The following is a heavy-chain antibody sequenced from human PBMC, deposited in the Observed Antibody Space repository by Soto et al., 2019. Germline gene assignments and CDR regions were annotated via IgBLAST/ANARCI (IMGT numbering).Heavy chain of an antibody. CDR3: ARGYEGHYDFWRFDP. CDR1: GYTFTSYD. D-gene: IGHD3-3*01. Sequence: QVQLVQSGAEVKKPGASVKVSCKASGYTFTSYDINWVRQATGQGHEWMGWMNPNSGNTGYVQKFQGRVTMTRNTSINTAYLELSSRRSEDTAVYYCARGYEGHYDFWRFDPWGQGTLVTVSS. J-gene: IGHJ5*02. V-gene: IGHV1-8*01. CDR2: MNPNSGNT.